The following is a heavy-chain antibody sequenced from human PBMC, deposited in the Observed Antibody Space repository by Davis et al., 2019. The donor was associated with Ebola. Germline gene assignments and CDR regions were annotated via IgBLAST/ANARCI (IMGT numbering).Heavy chain of an antibody. J-gene: IGHJ4*02. CDR3: ARDPTVFDY. CDR1: GFTFSSYW. Sequence: GESLKISCAASGFTFSSYWMHWVRQAPGKGLVWVSRINSDESSTSYADSVKGRFTISRDNAKNSLYLQMNSLRAEDTAVYYCARDPTVFDYWGQGTLVTVSS. V-gene: IGHV3-74*01. CDR2: INSDESST.